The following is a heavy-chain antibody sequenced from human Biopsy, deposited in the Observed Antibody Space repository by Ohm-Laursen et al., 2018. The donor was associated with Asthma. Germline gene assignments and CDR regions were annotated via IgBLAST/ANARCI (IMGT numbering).Heavy chain of an antibody. D-gene: IGHD2-2*01. V-gene: IGHV1-3*01. CDR1: GYTFTTSA. CDR3: ARKAGSCISRTCYSLDF. J-gene: IGHJ4*02. Sequence: ASVKVSCKASGYTFTTSAMHWVRQAPGQRLEWMGWINAGNGNTKFPQKFQDRVTITRDTSASIVYMELSSLRSEDTAVYYCARKAGSCISRTCYSLDFWGQGTLVTVSS. CDR2: INAGNGNT.